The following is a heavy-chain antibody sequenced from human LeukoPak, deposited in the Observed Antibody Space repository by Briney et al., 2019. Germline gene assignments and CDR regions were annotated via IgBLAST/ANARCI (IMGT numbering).Heavy chain of an antibody. CDR1: GFPFSSYA. CDR3: AKDQGGSYWAPNNWFDP. Sequence: GGSLRLSCAASGFPFSSYAMSWVRQAPGKGLEWVSAISGSGGSTYYADSVKGRFTISRDNSKNTLYLQMNSLRAEDTAVYYCAKDQGGSYWAPNNWFDPWGQGTLVTVSS. V-gene: IGHV3-23*01. J-gene: IGHJ5*02. D-gene: IGHD1-26*01. CDR2: ISGSGGST.